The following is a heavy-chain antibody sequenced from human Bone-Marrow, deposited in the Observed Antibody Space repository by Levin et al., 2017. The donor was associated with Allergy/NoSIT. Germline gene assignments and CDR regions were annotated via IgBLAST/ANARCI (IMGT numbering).Heavy chain of an antibody. D-gene: IGHD6-13*01. J-gene: IGHJ4*02. CDR3: AKARYSSSWYNPYFDY. V-gene: IGHV3-43*01. Sequence: SCAASGFTFDDYTMHWVRQAPGKGLEWVSLISWDGGSTYYADSVKGRFTISRDNSKNSLYLQMNSLRTEDTALYYWAKARYSSSWYNPYFDYWGQGTLVTVSS. CDR1: GFTFDDYT. CDR2: ISWDGGST.